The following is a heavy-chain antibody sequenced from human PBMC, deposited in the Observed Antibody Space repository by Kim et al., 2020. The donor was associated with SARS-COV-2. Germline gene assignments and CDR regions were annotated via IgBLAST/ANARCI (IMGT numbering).Heavy chain of an antibody. J-gene: IGHJ6*02. V-gene: IGHV4-4*02. D-gene: IGHD6-19*01. CDR2: IYHSGTT. CDR3: SRPVAVSVCDV. Sequence: SETLSLTCGVSGGSISSNNWWSWVRQPPGKGLEWIGDIYHSGTTNYNPSLKSRVTISVYKSKNQLSLNLRSMTAADTAAYYCSRPVAVSVCDVWGQGTSV. CDR1: GGSISSNNW.